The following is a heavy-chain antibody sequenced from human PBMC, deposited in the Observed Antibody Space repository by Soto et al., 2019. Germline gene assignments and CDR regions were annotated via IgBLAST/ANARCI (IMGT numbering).Heavy chain of an antibody. J-gene: IGHJ4*02. CDR3: ARDQYCSSTSCYGLDY. CDR1: GFTFSSYA. D-gene: IGHD2-2*01. V-gene: IGHV3-30-3*01. CDR2: ISYDGSNK. Sequence: GGSLRLSCAASGFTFSSYAMHWVRQAPGKGLEWVAVISYDGSNKYYADSVKGRFTISRDNSKNTLYLQMNSLRAEDTAVYYCARDQYCSSTSCYGLDYWGQGTLVTVSS.